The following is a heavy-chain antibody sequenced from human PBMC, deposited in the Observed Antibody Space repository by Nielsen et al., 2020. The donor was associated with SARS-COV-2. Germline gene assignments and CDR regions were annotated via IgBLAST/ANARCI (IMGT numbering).Heavy chain of an antibody. CDR3: ARDRGSGNLLPSPGHPDY. D-gene: IGHD3-10*01. V-gene: IGHV3-48*01. CDR2: ISLSGTTI. CDR1: GFTFSSFS. J-gene: IGHJ4*02. Sequence: GGSLRLSCAASGFTFSSFSMNWVRQAPGKGLEWVSYISLSGTTIYYADSVKGRFTISRDNAKNSLYLQMNSLRAEDTAVYYCARDRGSGNLLPSPGHPDYWGQGTLVTVSS.